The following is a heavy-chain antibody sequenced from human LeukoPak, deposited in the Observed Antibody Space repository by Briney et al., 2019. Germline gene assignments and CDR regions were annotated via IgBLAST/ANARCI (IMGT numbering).Heavy chain of an antibody. Sequence: SETLSLTCTVPGGSISSGDYYWSWIRQHPGKGLEWIGYIYYSGSTYYNPSLKSRVTISVDTSKNQFSLNLSSVTAADTAVYYCARDRDAFDIWGQGTMVTVSS. CDR2: IYYSGST. J-gene: IGHJ3*02. V-gene: IGHV4-30-4*08. CDR3: ARDRDAFDI. CDR1: GGSISSGDYY.